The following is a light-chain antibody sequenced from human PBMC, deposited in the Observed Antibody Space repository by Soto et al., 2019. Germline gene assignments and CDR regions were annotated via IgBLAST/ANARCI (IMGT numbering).Light chain of an antibody. CDR2: DAS. CDR3: QQYNSYSPKT. Sequence: IQMTQSPSTLSASVGDRVTITCRASQSISSWLAWYQQKPGKAPKLLIYDASSLESGVPSRFSGSGSGTEFTLTISSLQPDDFATYYCQQYNSYSPKTFGQGTKVDI. V-gene: IGKV1-5*01. CDR1: QSISSW. J-gene: IGKJ1*01.